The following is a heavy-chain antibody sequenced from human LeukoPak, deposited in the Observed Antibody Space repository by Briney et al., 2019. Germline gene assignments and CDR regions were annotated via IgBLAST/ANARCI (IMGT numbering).Heavy chain of an antibody. CDR3: ARVVGLTGYSSTWYSGYYYYMDV. V-gene: IGHV1-69*06. CDR1: GGTFTSYA. D-gene: IGHD6-13*01. CDR2: IIPIFGTA. Sequence: SVKVSCKASGGTFTSYAISWVRQAPGQGLEWMGGIIPIFGTANYAQKFQDRVTITADKSTSTAYMELSSLRSEDTAVYYCARVVGLTGYSSTWYSGYYYYMDVWGKGTTVTVSS. J-gene: IGHJ6*03.